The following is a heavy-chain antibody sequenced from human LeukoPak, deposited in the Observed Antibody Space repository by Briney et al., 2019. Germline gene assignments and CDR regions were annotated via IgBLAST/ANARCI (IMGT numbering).Heavy chain of an antibody. CDR1: GGTFSSYA. CDR3: ARAPYSSGGTTNYYYYYYMDV. D-gene: IGHD6-19*01. V-gene: IGHV1-69*01. J-gene: IGHJ6*03. Sequence: SVKVSCKASGGTFSSYAISWVRQAPGQGLEWMGGVIPIFGSANYAQKFQGRVTITADESTSTAYMELSSLRSEDTALYYCARAPYSSGGTTNYYYYYYMDVWGKGTTLTVSS. CDR2: VIPIFGSA.